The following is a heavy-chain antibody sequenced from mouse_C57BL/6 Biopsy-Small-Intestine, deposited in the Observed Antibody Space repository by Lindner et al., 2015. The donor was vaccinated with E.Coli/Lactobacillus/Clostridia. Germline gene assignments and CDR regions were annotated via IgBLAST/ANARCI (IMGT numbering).Heavy chain of an antibody. V-gene: IGHV1-31*01. CDR2: IYPYNGLS. CDR3: ARSEGSSGFFDY. CDR1: GHSFTGYY. J-gene: IGHJ2*01. D-gene: IGHD3-2*02. Sequence: VQLQESGPELVKPGTSVKISCKASGHSFTGYYMHWVKQSHGNILDWIGYIYPYNGLSSYNQKFKGKATMTVDKSSSTAYMGLRSLTSEDSAVYYCARSEGSSGFFDYWGQGTTLTVSS.